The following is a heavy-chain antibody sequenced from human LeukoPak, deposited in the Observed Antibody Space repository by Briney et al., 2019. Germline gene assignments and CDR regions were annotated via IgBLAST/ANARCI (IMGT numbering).Heavy chain of an antibody. V-gene: IGHV3-7*01. D-gene: IGHD5-18*01. J-gene: IGHJ4*02. CDR1: GFAFCSFS. Sequence: GGSLRLSCAASGFAFCSFSMGWVRQAPGKRLEWLAYIKEDGIEQFFVDSVRGRFTICRDDAKNSLYLQMNSLGADDTAVYYCARAYTYARYWGQGTLVTVSS. CDR2: IKEDGIEQ. CDR3: ARAYTYARY.